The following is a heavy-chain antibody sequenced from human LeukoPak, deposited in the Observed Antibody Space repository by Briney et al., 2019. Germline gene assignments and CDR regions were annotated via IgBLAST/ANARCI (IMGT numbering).Heavy chain of an antibody. V-gene: IGHV4-4*07. CDR2: IYTSGST. D-gene: IGHD3-9*01. CDR3: ARDGDYDILTGYLHAFDI. Sequence: PSETLSLTCTVSGGSISSYYWSWIRQPARKGLEWIGRIYTSGSTNYNPSLKSRVTMSVDTSKNQFSLKLSSVTAADTAVYYCARDGDYDILTGYLHAFDIWGQGTMVTVSS. CDR1: GGSISSYY. J-gene: IGHJ3*02.